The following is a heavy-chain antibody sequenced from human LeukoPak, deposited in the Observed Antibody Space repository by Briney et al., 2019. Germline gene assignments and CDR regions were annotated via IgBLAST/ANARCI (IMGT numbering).Heavy chain of an antibody. CDR3: AKVGITYYYDSSGNH. Sequence: PGGSLRLSCAASGFTFSSYSMNWVRQAPGKGLEWVSYISSSSSTIYYADSVKGRFTISRDNAKNSLYLQMNSLRAEDTAVYYCAKVGITYYYDSSGNHWGQGTLVTVSS. CDR2: ISSSSSTI. V-gene: IGHV3-48*01. D-gene: IGHD3-22*01. CDR1: GFTFSSYS. J-gene: IGHJ5*02.